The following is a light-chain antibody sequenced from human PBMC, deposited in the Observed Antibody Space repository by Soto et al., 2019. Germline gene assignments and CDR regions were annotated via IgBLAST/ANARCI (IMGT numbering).Light chain of an antibody. CDR1: QSVRNS. Sequence: EIVLTQSPVTLSLSPGERATLSCRASQSVRNSLAWYQQKPGQAPRLLIYDASNRATGFPARFSGSGSGTDFTLTISSLEPDDFAVYYCQQRSTWPRTFGQGTKLEIK. J-gene: IGKJ2*01. CDR3: QQRSTWPRT. V-gene: IGKV3-11*01. CDR2: DAS.